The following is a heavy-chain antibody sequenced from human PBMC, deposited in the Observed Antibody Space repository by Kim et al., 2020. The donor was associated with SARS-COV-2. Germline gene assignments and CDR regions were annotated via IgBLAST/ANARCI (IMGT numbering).Heavy chain of an antibody. J-gene: IGHJ4*02. Sequence: VKGRFTISRDNSKKSLYLQMNSLRAEDTAVYYCAKESMNYYDSSGSSDYWGQGTLVTVSS. CDR3: AKESMNYYDSSGSSDY. D-gene: IGHD3-22*01. V-gene: IGHV3-30*02.